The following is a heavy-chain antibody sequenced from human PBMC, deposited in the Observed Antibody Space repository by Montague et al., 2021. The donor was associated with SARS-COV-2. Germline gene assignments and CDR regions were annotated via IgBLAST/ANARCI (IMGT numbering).Heavy chain of an antibody. Sequence: CAISGDSVSVDTVSWNWIRQSPSRGLEWLGRTYYRSRWFDHYEVXMKXRKSIKADTSKNQFSLQLDSVTPEDTAVYYCARGDGLGPCTGYAIDIWGQGTPVTVSS. CDR1: GDSVSVDTVS. J-gene: IGHJ3*02. CDR3: ARGDGLGPCTGYAIDI. CDR2: TYYRSRWFD. V-gene: IGHV6-1*01. D-gene: IGHD5-24*01.